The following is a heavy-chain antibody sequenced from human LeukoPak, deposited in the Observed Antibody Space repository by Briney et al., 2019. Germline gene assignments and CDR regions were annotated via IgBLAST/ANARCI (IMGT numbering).Heavy chain of an antibody. CDR3: ARNLDS. Sequence: GGSLRLSCAASGSTIRDHAISWVRQATGKGLEWVALISYDGTNKYYADSVKGRFTISRDISKNMLYLQMNSLRSEDTAVYYCARNLDSWGQGTLVTVSS. CDR2: ISYDGTNK. CDR1: GSTIRDHA. J-gene: IGHJ4*02. V-gene: IGHV3-30*04.